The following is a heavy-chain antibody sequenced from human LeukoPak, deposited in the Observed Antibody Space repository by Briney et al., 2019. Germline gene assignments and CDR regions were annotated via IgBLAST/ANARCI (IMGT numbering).Heavy chain of an antibody. Sequence: GGSLRLSCAASGFTFSSYWMHWVRQAPGKGLVWVSRINSDGSSTSYADSVKGRFTISRDNSKNTLYLQMNRLRAEDTAIYYCAKNPVMYDSSGYYYFDYWGQGTLVTVSS. V-gene: IGHV3-74*01. CDR3: AKNPVMYDSSGYYYFDY. CDR2: INSDGSST. J-gene: IGHJ4*02. D-gene: IGHD3-22*01. CDR1: GFTFSSYW.